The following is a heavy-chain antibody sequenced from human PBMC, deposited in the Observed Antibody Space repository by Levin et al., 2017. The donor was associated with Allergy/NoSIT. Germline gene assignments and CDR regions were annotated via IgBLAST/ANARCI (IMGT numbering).Heavy chain of an antibody. V-gene: IGHV1-2*06. D-gene: IGHD2-15*01. J-gene: IGHJ4*02. CDR3: ARERSRSGIQGIIVH. CDR2: INPNSGVT. Sequence: ASVKVSCKASGYSXLDXYLYXVXXXXXXGLEWMGRINPNSGVTTYAQKFQGRVTMTRDTSTSTVDMEVNSLTSDDTAVYFCARERSRSGIQGIIVHRGQGTLVTVSS. CDR1: GYSXLDXY.